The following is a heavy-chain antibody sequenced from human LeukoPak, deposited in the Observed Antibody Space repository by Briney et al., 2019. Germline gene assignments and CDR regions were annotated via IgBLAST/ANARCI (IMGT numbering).Heavy chain of an antibody. V-gene: IGHV4-39*01. J-gene: IGHJ4*02. Sequence: PSETLSLTCTVSGGSISSDGYYWGLIRQPPGKWLEWIGNIYYTGSTYYNPSLKSRVTISVDRSKNQFSLKLRSVTAADTAVYYCARHAGFAYGAYVGEWGQGTLVTVSS. D-gene: IGHD4-17*01. CDR1: GGSISSDGYY. CDR2: IYYTGST. CDR3: ARHAGFAYGAYVGE.